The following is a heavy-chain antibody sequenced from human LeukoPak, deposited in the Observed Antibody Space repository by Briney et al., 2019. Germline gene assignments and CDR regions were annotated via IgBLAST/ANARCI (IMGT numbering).Heavy chain of an antibody. V-gene: IGHV1-46*01. J-gene: IGHJ4*02. D-gene: IGHD5-24*01. CDR3: ARRSGYNGYFDN. CDR1: GYTFSNYY. Sequence: GASVKVSCKASGYTFSNYYMHWVRQAPGQGLEWMGIINPSGGSTNFAQKFQGRVTMTRDTSTSTVYMELSSLRYEDTAVYYCARRSGYNGYFDNWGQGTLVTVSS. CDR2: INPSGGST.